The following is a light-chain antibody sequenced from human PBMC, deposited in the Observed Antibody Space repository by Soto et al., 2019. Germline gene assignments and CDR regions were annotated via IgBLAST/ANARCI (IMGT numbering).Light chain of an antibody. CDR2: DAS. J-gene: IGKJ1*01. V-gene: IGKV1-5*01. CDR1: QSISSW. Sequence: DFLSSQTTSTLSASVGDRVTITCRASQSISSWLAWYQQKPGKAPRLLIYDASYLERGVPSRFSGSGSGTEFTLTISDLQPDDLATYYCQQYNSFWTFGQGTKV. CDR3: QQYNSFWT.